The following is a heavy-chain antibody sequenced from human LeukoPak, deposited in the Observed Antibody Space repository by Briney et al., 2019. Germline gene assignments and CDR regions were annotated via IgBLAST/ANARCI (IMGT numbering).Heavy chain of an antibody. CDR2: INPSGGST. V-gene: IGHV1-46*01. Sequence: ASVKVSCKASGYTFSSYYMHWVRQAPGQGLEWMGIINPSGGSTTYAQKFQGRVTMTRDMSTSTVYMELSSLRSEDTAVYYCARDKSIWFGEVKFDYWGQGTLVTVSS. J-gene: IGHJ4*02. CDR3: ARDKSIWFGEVKFDY. CDR1: GYTFSSYY. D-gene: IGHD3-10*01.